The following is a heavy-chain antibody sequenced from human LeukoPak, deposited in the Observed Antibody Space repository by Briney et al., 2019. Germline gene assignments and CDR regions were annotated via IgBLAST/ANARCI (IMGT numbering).Heavy chain of an antibody. CDR3: GRGHWGLDY. CDR1: GFTFSTYS. J-gene: IGHJ4*02. CDR2: ISNSGDSI. V-gene: IGHV3-21*05. Sequence: GGSLRLSRAASGFTFSTYSMNWVRQAPGKGLEWVSFISNSGDSIYYADSVKGRFTTSRDNAKNSLFLQMNSLRAEDTAVYYCGRGHWGLDYWGQGTLVTVSS. D-gene: IGHD7-27*01.